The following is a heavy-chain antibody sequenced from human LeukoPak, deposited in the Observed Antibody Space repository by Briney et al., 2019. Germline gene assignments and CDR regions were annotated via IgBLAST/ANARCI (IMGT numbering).Heavy chain of an antibody. J-gene: IGHJ5*02. V-gene: IGHV3-53*01. D-gene: IGHD6-13*01. CDR3: ARSPYSSSWYPWFDP. CDR1: GFTVSSNY. Sequence: KPGGSLRLSCAASGFTVSSNYMSWVRQAPGKGLEWVSVIYSGGSTYYADSVKGRFTISGDNSKNTLYLQMNSLRAEDTAVYYCARSPYSSSWYPWFDPWGQGTLVTVSS. CDR2: IYSGGST.